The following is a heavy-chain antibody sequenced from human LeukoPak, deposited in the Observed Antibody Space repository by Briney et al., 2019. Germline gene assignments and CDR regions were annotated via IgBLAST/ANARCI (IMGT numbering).Heavy chain of an antibody. Sequence: SETLSLTCAVYSGSFSGYYWSWLRRPPGKGLEWIGEINDSGRSKYIPSLKSRVTVSVDTSKNQFSLKLNSVTAADTAVYFCARGGLNSNYFDSWGWGTLVTVSS. CDR2: INDSGRS. J-gene: IGHJ4*02. CDR1: SGSFSGYY. CDR3: ARGGLNSNYFDS. D-gene: IGHD4-11*01. V-gene: IGHV4-34*01.